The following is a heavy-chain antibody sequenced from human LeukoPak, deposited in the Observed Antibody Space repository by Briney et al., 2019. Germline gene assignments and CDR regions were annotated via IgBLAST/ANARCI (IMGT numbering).Heavy chain of an antibody. D-gene: IGHD4-11*01. V-gene: IGHV3-33*06. Sequence: PGGSLRLSCAASGFTFSTYAITWVRQAPGKGLEWVAVIWNDGSSQYYADSVKGRFTVSRDNSQNTLYLQMNNLRPEDTAVYYCAKDAERGFDYSNSLDKWGQGTLVTVSS. J-gene: IGHJ4*02. CDR1: GFTFSTYA. CDR3: AKDAERGFDYSNSLDK. CDR2: IWNDGSSQ.